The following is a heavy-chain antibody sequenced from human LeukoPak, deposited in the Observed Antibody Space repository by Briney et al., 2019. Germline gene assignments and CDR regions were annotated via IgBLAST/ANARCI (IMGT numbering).Heavy chain of an antibody. CDR3: ARGVYDFWSGYFDY. D-gene: IGHD3-3*01. J-gene: IGHJ4*02. Sequence: SETLSLTCTVSGGSISNYYWSWIRQPPGKGLEWIGYIYYSGSTNYNPSLKSRVTISVDTSKNQFSLKLSSVTAADTAVYYCARGVYDFWSGYFDYWGQGTLVTVSS. V-gene: IGHV4-59*01. CDR2: IYYSGST. CDR1: GGSISNYY.